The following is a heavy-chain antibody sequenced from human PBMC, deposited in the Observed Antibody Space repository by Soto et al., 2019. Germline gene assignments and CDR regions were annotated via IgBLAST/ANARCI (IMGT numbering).Heavy chain of an antibody. Sequence: QLHLVHSGAVVKKPGASVTVSCSASGYPVTAYYMHWVRQAPGRGLEWMGGINPATGAAKYTQTSEGRVTMTRDTSTSKVFMELSGLTSEDTAAFYWARGGGVGVAGSAAFDMWGQGTLVTVSS. V-gene: IGHV1-2*02. CDR2: INPATGAA. D-gene: IGHD3-3*01. CDR1: GYPVTAYY. CDR3: ARGGGVGVAGSAAFDM. J-gene: IGHJ3*02.